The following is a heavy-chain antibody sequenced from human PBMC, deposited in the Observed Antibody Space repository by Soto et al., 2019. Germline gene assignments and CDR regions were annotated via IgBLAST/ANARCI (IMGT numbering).Heavy chain of an antibody. Sequence: GGSLRLSCAASGFTFSGYWMHWVRQAPGKGLVWVARINTDGSTTRYADSVKGRFTFSRDNAKNMLYLQMNSLRAEDTAVYYCARDSGPGLDYWGQGTPVTVSS. CDR3: ARDSGPGLDY. V-gene: IGHV3-74*01. J-gene: IGHJ4*02. CDR2: INTDGSTT. CDR1: GFTFSGYW.